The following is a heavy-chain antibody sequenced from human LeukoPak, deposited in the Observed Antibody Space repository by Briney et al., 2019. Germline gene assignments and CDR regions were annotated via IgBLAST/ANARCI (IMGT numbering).Heavy chain of an antibody. D-gene: IGHD2-15*01. CDR3: ARADIVVVVAATHFDY. Sequence: SETLSLTCAVSGYSISSGYYWGWIRQPPGKGLEWIGSIYHSGSTYYNPSLKSRVTISVDTSKNQFSLKLSSMTAADTAVYYCARADIVVVVAATHFDYWGQGTLVTVSS. CDR1: GYSISSGYY. CDR2: IYHSGST. V-gene: IGHV4-38-2*01. J-gene: IGHJ4*02.